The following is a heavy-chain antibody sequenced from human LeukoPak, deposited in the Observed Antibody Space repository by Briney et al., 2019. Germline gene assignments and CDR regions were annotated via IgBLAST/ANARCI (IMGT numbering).Heavy chain of an antibody. V-gene: IGHV4-61*01. Sequence: PSETLSLTCTVSGGSVSSGSYCWSWIRQPPGKGLEWIGYIYYSGSTNYNPSLKSRVTISVDTSKNQFSLKLSSVTAADTAVYYCARGDDILTGYTQFDPWGQGTLVTVSS. J-gene: IGHJ5*02. CDR1: GGSVSSGSYC. CDR2: IYYSGST. CDR3: ARGDDILTGYTQFDP. D-gene: IGHD3-9*01.